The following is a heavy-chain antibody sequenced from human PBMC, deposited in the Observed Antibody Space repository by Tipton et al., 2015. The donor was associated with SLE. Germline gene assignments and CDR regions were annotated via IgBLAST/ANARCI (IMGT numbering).Heavy chain of an antibody. J-gene: IGHJ3*02. Sequence: LRLSCTVSGGSISSGGYYWSWIRQPPGKGLEWIGYIYYSGSTNYNPSLKSRVTISVDTSKNQFSLKLSSVTAADTAVYYCASYRRIAVAGGAFDIWGQGTMVTVSS. CDR1: GGSISSGGYY. V-gene: IGHV4-61*08. CDR3: ASYRRIAVAGGAFDI. D-gene: IGHD6-19*01. CDR2: IYYSGST.